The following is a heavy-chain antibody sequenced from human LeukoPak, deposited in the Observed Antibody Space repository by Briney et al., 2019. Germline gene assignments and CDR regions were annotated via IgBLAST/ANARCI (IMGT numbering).Heavy chain of an antibody. J-gene: IGHJ6*03. V-gene: IGHV3-23*01. CDR3: AKGGITMMGSYYYYMDV. CDR1: GFTFSSYG. Sequence: PGGTLRLSCAASGFTFSSYGMSWVRQAPGKGLEWVSAISGSGGSTYYADSVKGRFTISRDNSKNTLYLQMNSLRAEDAAVYYCAKGGITMMGSYYYYMDVWGKGTTVTISS. D-gene: IGHD3-22*01. CDR2: ISGSGGST.